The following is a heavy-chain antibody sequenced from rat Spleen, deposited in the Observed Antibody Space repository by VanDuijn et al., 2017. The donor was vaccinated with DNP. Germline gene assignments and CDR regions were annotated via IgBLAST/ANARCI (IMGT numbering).Heavy chain of an antibody. CDR1: GYSITSNY. V-gene: IGHV3-1*01. J-gene: IGHJ2*01. D-gene: IGHD3-7*01. CDR3: ARREVGDY. Sequence: EVQLQESGPGLVKPSQSLSLTCSVTGYSITSNYWGWLRKFPGNKMEWVGHISYSGGTSYHPSLKSRISITRDTSKNQFFLQVSSVTTEDTATYYCARREVGDYWGQGVMVTVSS. CDR2: ISYSGGT.